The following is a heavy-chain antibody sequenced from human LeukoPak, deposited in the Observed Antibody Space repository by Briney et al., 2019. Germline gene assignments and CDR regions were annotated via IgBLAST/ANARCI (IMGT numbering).Heavy chain of an antibody. J-gene: IGHJ4*02. CDR2: MYTSGST. D-gene: IGHD4-23*01. Sequence: PSETLSLTCTVSGGSISSYHWSWSRQPAGKGLEWIGRMYTSGSTKYNPSLKSRVTMSVDTSKNQFSLKVSSVTAADTAVYYCATDGGNGLDYWGQGTLVTVSS. CDR3: ATDGGNGLDY. CDR1: GGSISSYH. V-gene: IGHV4-4*07.